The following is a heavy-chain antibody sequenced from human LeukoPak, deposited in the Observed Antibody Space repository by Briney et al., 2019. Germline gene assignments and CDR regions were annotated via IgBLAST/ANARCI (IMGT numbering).Heavy chain of an antibody. Sequence: GGPLRLSCAASGFTVSSNYMSWVRQAPGKGLEWVSVIYSGGSTYYADSVKGRFTISRDNAKNSLYLQMNSLRDEDTAVYYCARRSPSDYWGQGTLVTVSS. CDR2: IYSGGST. CDR3: ARRSPSDY. J-gene: IGHJ4*02. V-gene: IGHV3-53*01. CDR1: GFTVSSNY.